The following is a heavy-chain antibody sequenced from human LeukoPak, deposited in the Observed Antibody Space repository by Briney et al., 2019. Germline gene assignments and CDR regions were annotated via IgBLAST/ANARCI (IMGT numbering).Heavy chain of an antibody. J-gene: IGHJ4*02. Sequence: PGRSLRPSCAASGFTFSSYVMHWVRQAPGKGLECVAVISNDGSDKYYADSVKGRFTISRDNSKNTLYLQMNSLRAEDTALYYCARDGGYSRGWTYGAGDYWGQGTLVTASS. CDR2: ISNDGSDK. D-gene: IGHD6-19*01. CDR1: GFTFSSYV. CDR3: ARDGGYSRGWTYGAGDY. V-gene: IGHV3-30*04.